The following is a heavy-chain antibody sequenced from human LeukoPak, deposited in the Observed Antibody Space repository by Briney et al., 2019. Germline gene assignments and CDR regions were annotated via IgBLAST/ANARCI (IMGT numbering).Heavy chain of an antibody. V-gene: IGHV1-8*03. Sequence: ASVKVSCKASRGTFSSYALSWVRPAPGQGREWMGWMNPNSGNTGYAQKFQGRVTTTRNTSISTAYMELSSLRAEDMAVYYCARGFMVRGVGKNYFDYWGQGTLVTVSS. D-gene: IGHD3-10*01. CDR2: MNPNSGNT. CDR1: RGTFSSYA. J-gene: IGHJ4*02. CDR3: ARGFMVRGVGKNYFDY.